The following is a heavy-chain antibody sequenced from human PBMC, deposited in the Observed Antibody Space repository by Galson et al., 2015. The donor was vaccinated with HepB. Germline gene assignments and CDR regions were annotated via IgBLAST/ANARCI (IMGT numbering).Heavy chain of an antibody. CDR1: GYSFTSFW. CDR3: ARQGWNTMVRGATRWCDP. J-gene: IGHJ5*02. D-gene: IGHD3-10*01. CDR2: IYPADSDT. Sequence: QSGAEVKKPGESLTISCKGSGYSFTSFWIAWVRQMPGKGLEWIGLIYPADSDTRYSPSFQGQVTISADNSISTAYLQWNSLKASDTAMDFCARQGWNTMVRGATRWCDPWGRGTLVTVSS. V-gene: IGHV5-51*01.